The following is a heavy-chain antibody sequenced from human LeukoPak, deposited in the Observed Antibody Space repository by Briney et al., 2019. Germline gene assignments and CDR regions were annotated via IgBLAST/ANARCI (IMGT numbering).Heavy chain of an antibody. Sequence: GGSLRLSCAVSGFTFTNYWMSWARQSPGKGLEWVANIYLDGSRAYYVDSVKGRFTISRDNAKNSLYLQMNSLRAEDTAVYYCARVLVDYDILTGYYRFDPWGQGTLVTVSS. CDR3: ARVLVDYDILTGYYRFDP. D-gene: IGHD3-9*01. V-gene: IGHV3-7*03. J-gene: IGHJ5*02. CDR1: GFTFTNYW. CDR2: IYLDGSRA.